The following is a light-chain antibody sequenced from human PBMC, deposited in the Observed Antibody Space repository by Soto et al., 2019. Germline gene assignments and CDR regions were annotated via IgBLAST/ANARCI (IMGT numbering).Light chain of an antibody. CDR3: QQYDSHPYT. J-gene: IGKJ2*01. Sequence: GDRVTITGRASQSINHWLAWYQQKPGKAPKFLIYDASTLRNGVPSRFSGRGSGTEFTLTISSLQPDDFATYYCQQYDSHPYTFXQGTK. CDR2: DAS. V-gene: IGKV1-5*01. CDR1: QSINHW.